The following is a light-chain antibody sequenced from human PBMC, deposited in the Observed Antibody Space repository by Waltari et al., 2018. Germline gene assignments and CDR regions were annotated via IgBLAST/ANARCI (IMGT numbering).Light chain of an antibody. CDR1: QGISTY. J-gene: IGKJ1*01. CDR2: AAS. V-gene: IGKV1-9*01. CDR3: QQLNSLPRT. Sequence: DIQLTQSPSFLSASVGDRVTITCRASQGISTYLAWYQQKPGKAPKRLISAASTLQTGVPSRFSGSGCGTEFTLTISSLQPGDFATYYCQQLNSLPRTFGQGTKVEIK.